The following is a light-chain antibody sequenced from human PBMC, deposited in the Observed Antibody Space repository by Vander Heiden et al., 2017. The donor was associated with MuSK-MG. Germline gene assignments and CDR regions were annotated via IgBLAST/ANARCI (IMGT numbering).Light chain of an antibody. CDR2: DAS. CDR3: QQYKSYSLFT. Sequence: DIQMTQSPSTLSASVGDRVTITCRASQSISSWLAWYQQKPGKAPKLLIYDASSLESGVPSRFSGSGYGTEFTLTISSRQPDDFAAYYCQQYKSYSLFTFGGGTKVEIK. CDR1: QSISSW. J-gene: IGKJ4*02. V-gene: IGKV1-5*01.